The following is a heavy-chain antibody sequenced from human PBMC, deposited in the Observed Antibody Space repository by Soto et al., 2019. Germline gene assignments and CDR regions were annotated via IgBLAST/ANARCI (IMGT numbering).Heavy chain of an antibody. CDR1: GGSISTGGYS. Sequence: QLQLQESGSGLVKPSQTLSLTCAVSGGSISTGGYSWSWIRQPPGKGLEWIGYIYHSGSTYYNPSLKSRVTISVDTSMNQFSLKLSSVTAADTAVYYCARGGVYSSSVIDYWGQGTLVTVSS. D-gene: IGHD6-6*01. CDR2: IYHSGST. CDR3: ARGGVYSSSVIDY. J-gene: IGHJ4*02. V-gene: IGHV4-30-2*01.